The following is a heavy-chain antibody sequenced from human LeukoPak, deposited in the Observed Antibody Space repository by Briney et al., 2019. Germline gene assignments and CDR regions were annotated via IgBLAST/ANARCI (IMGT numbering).Heavy chain of an antibody. J-gene: IGHJ4*02. V-gene: IGHV3-23*01. CDR1: GFTFSSYA. CDR2: ISGSGGSA. CDR3: ALLSGTYLVDY. Sequence: GSLRLSCAASGFTFSSYAMSWVRQAPGKGLEWVSAISGSGGSAYYAASVKGRFTISRDNSKNTLYLQMNSLRAEDTAVYYCALLSGTYLVDYWGQGTLVTVSS. D-gene: IGHD1-26*01.